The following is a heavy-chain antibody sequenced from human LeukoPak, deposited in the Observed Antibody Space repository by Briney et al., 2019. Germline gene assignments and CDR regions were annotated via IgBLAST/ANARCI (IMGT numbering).Heavy chain of an antibody. D-gene: IGHD6-19*01. J-gene: IGHJ4*02. V-gene: IGHV1-18*01. CDR3: ARVGSGWSIEY. CDR1: GYTFSNYV. Sequence: ASLKLSCNASGYTFSNYVISWVRQAPGQGLEWMGWISAYNGNTNYAQKVQGRVTMTTDTSTSTVHMELRSLISDDTAMYYCARVGSGWSIEYWGQGTLVTVSS. CDR2: ISAYNGNT.